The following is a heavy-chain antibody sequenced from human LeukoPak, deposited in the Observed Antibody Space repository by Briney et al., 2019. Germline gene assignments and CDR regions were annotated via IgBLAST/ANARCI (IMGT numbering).Heavy chain of an antibody. CDR3: ARDVDYYDSSGYPLP. Sequence: SETLSLTCAVYGGSFSGYYWSWIRQPPGKGLEWIGEINHSGSTNYNPSLKSRVTISVDTSKNQFSLKLSFVTAADTAVYYCARDVDYYDSSGYPLPWGQGTLVTVSS. J-gene: IGHJ5*02. V-gene: IGHV4-34*01. D-gene: IGHD3-22*01. CDR1: GGSFSGYY. CDR2: INHSGST.